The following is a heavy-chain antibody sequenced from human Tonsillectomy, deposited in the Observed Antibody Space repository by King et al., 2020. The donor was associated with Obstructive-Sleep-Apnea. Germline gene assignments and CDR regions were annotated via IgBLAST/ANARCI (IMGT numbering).Heavy chain of an antibody. CDR2: ISSISSYI. CDR3: ARERPGYSSSWYDS. Sequence: VQLVESGGGLVKPGGSLRLSCAASGFTFSSYSMNWVRQAPGKGLEWVSSISSISSYIYYADSGKGRVTISRDNAKNSRYLQMNSLRAEDPAVYYCARERPGYSSSWYDSWGQGTLVTVSP. V-gene: IGHV3-21*01. J-gene: IGHJ5*01. CDR1: GFTFSSYS. D-gene: IGHD6-13*01.